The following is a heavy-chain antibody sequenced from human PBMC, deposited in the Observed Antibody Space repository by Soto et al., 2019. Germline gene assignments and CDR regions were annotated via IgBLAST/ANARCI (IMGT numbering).Heavy chain of an antibody. CDR3: AREPLT. J-gene: IGHJ4*02. CDR2: IYYSGTTYYT. V-gene: IGHV4-31*03. CDR1: GGSISSGGYY. Sequence: QVQLQESGPGLVKPSQTLSLTCTVSGGSISSGGYYWSWSRQHPGKGLEWIGYIYYSGTTYYTYYNPSLKSRVTISVDTSKNQFSLKLSSVTAADTAVYYCAREPLTWGLGTLVTVSS.